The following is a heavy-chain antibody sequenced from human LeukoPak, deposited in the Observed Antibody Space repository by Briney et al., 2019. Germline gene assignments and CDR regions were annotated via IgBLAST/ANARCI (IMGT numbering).Heavy chain of an antibody. J-gene: IGHJ3*02. CDR1: GFTFSSYG. CDR3: AKGGSGSYLDVFDI. Sequence: PGGSLRLSCAASGFTFSSYGMHWVRQAPGKGPEWVTFIRYDGSDKYYADSVKGRFTISRDNSKNTLYLQMNSLRAEDTAVYYCAKGGSGSYLDVFDIWGQGTMVTVSS. CDR2: IRYDGSDK. D-gene: IGHD1-26*01. V-gene: IGHV3-30*02.